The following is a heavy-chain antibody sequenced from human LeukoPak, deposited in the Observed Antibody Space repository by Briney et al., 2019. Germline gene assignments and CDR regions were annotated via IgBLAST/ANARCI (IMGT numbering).Heavy chain of an antibody. CDR2: IFSGGST. CDR3: AGASYVVTAAATAFDI. Sequence: GGSLRLSCAASGLTVSSNYMSWVRQAPGKGLEWVSIIFSGGSTFYGDSVKGRFTMSRDISKNTVYLQMNSLRAEDTAEYYCAGASYVVTAAATAFDIWGQGTMVTVSS. D-gene: IGHD2-2*01. CDR1: GLTVSSNY. J-gene: IGHJ3*02. V-gene: IGHV3-53*01.